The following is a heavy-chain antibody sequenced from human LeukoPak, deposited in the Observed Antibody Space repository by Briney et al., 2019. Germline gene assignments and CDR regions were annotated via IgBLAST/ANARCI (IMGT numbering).Heavy chain of an antibody. J-gene: IGHJ4*02. CDR1: GFTFDDYG. D-gene: IGHD2-2*01. CDR2: INWNGGST. Sequence: GGSLRLSCAASGFTFDDYGMSWVRQAPGKGLEWVSGINWNGGSTGYADLVKGRFTISRDNAKNSLYLQMNSLRAEDTALYYCARDLTHCSSTSCSYGEFDYWGQGTLVTVSS. V-gene: IGHV3-20*04. CDR3: ARDLTHCSSTSCSYGEFDY.